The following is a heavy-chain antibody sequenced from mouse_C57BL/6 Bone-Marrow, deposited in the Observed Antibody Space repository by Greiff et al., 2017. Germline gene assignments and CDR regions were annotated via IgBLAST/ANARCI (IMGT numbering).Heavy chain of an antibody. CDR3: ASDGYHWYCDV. D-gene: IGHD2-3*01. V-gene: IGHV1-50*01. Sequence: QVQLQQPGAELVKPGASVKLSCKASGYTFTSYWMQWVKQRPGQGLEWIGEIGPSDSYTNYNQKFKGKATLTVDTSTSTAYMQLSSLTSADSAVYFCASDGYHWYCDVWGTGTTVTVSS. J-gene: IGHJ1*03. CDR2: IGPSDSYT. CDR1: GYTFTSYW.